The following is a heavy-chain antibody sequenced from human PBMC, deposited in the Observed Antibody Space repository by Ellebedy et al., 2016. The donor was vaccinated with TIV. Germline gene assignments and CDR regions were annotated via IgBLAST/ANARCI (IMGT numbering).Heavy chain of an antibody. D-gene: IGHD3-3*01. CDR3: ARDGGYYYYYYMDV. CDR2: IIPIFGTA. CDR1: GYTFTSYY. V-gene: IGHV1-69*13. J-gene: IGHJ6*03. Sequence: SVKVSXXASGYTFTSYYMHWVRQAPGQGLEWMGGIIPIFGTANYAQKFQGRVTITADESTSTAYMELSSLRSEDTAVYYCARDGGYYYYYYMDVWGKGTTVTVSS.